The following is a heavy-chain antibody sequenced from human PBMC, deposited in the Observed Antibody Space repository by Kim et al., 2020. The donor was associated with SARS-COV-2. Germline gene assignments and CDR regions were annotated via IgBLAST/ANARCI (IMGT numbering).Heavy chain of an antibody. J-gene: IGHJ4*02. Sequence: GGSLRLSCAASGFTFSSYSMNWVRQAPGKGLEWVSSISSSSSYIYYADSVKGRFTISRDNAKNSLYLQMNSLRAEDTAVYYCARDLTYSYYPNSVDYWGQGTLVTVSS. D-gene: IGHD5-18*01. CDR3: ARDLTYSYYPNSVDY. CDR2: ISSSSSYI. CDR1: GFTFSSYS. V-gene: IGHV3-21*01.